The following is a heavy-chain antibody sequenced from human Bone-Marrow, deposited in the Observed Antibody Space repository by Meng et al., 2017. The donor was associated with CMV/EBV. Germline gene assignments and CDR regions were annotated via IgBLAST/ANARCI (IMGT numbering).Heavy chain of an antibody. Sequence: ASVKVSCKASGYTFNSFGVTWVRQAPGQGLEWMGWINPNSGGTKYAQKFQGRVTVTRDTSISAAYMELSRLRSDDTAMYYCARDHIRGATMKSHDAFDIWGQGTMVTVSS. J-gene: IGHJ3*02. CDR2: INPNSGGT. CDR3: ARDHIRGATMKSHDAFDI. D-gene: IGHD3-22*01. V-gene: IGHV1-2*02. CDR1: GYTFNSFG.